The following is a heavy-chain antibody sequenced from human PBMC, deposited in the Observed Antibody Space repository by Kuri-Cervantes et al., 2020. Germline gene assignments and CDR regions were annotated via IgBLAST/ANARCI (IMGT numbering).Heavy chain of an antibody. V-gene: IGHV3-11*04. J-gene: IGHJ6*02. CDR1: GFTFSDYY. D-gene: IGHD5-18*01. Sequence: GGSLRLSCAASGFTFSDYYMSWIRQAPGKGLEWVSYISSSGSSIYYADSVKGRFTISRDNAKNSLYLQMNSLRDEDTAVYYCARDSRPDTAYYYYGMDVWGQGTTVTVSS. CDR2: ISSSGSSI. CDR3: ARDSRPDTAYYYYGMDV.